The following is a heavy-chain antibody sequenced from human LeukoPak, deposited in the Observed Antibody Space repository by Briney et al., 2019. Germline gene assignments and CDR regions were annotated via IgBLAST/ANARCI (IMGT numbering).Heavy chain of an antibody. CDR1: GGSISSGNW. Sequence: SETLSLACSVSGGSISSGNWWSWVRQPPGKGLEWIGEVHHIGSTNYNPSFKSRLTISVDKSKNQFSLNLSSVTAADTAVYYCARGGTSVVTLSYWGQGTLATVSS. J-gene: IGHJ4*02. CDR2: VHHIGST. V-gene: IGHV4-4*02. D-gene: IGHD4-23*01. CDR3: ARGGTSVVTLSY.